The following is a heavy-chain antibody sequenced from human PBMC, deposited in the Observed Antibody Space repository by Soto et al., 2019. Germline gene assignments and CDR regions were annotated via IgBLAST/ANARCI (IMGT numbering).Heavy chain of an antibody. D-gene: IGHD3-10*01. CDR1: GFTFSSYA. CDR2: ISYDGSNK. Sequence: ESGGGVVQPGRSLRLSCAASGFTFSSYAMHWVRQAPGKGLEWVAVISYDGSNKYYADSVKGRFTISRDYSKNTLYRQMKSMIAEDAAVYYCSRSWAPRAPSWFDPWGQGTLVTVSS. V-gene: IGHV3-30-3*01. CDR3: SRSWAPRAPSWFDP. J-gene: IGHJ5*02.